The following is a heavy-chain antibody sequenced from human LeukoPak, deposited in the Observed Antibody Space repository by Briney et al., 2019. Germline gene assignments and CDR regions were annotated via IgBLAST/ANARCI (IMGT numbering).Heavy chain of an antibody. Sequence: SETLSLTCAVSGYSISSGIYYWGWIRQPPGKGLEWIGSIYYSGSTYYNPSLRSRVTISVDTSKNQFSLKLSSVTAADTAVYYXXRDGXSIAARYYXMDVWGKGTTVTVSS. CDR3: XRDGXSIAARYYXMDV. J-gene: IGHJ6*03. V-gene: IGHV4-39*03. CDR1: GYSISSGIYY. CDR2: IYYSGST. D-gene: IGHD6-6*01.